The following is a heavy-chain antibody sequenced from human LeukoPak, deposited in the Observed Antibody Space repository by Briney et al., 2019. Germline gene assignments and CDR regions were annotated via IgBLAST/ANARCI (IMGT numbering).Heavy chain of an antibody. D-gene: IGHD6-19*01. J-gene: IGHJ4*02. CDR1: GFTFSSYA. CDR2: ISGSGGST. V-gene: IGHV3-23*01. CDR3: TKDRSFVAVAIDY. Sequence: GGTLRLSCAASGFTFSSYAMSWVRQAPGKGLEWVSAISGSGGSTYYADSVKGRFTISRDNSKNTLYLQMNSLRAEDTAVYYCTKDRSFVAVAIDYWGQGTLVTVSS.